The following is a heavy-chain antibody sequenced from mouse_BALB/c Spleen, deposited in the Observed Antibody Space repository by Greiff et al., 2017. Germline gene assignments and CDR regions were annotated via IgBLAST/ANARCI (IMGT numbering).Heavy chain of an antibody. CDR1: GFTFSSYT. V-gene: IGHV5-12-2*01. CDR3: ARLSYGSMDY. J-gene: IGHJ4*01. D-gene: IGHD1-1*01. Sequence: EVKVVESGGGLVQPGGSLKLSCAASGFTFSSYTMSWVRQTPEKRLEWVAYISNGGGSTYYPDTVKGRFTISRDNAKNTLYLQMSSLKSEDTAMYYCARLSYGSMDYWGQGTSVTVSS. CDR2: ISNGGGST.